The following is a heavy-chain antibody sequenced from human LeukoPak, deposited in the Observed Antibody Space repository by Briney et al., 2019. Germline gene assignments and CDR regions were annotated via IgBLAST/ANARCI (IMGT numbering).Heavy chain of an antibody. D-gene: IGHD3-10*01. Sequence: TGGSLRLSCAASGFTFSSYGMHWVRQAPGKGLEWVAFIRYDGSNKYYADSVEGRFTISRDNSKNTLYLQMNSLRAEDTAVYYCFSIWFGELPHETDAFDLGRQDTMVTVSS. CDR1: GFTFSSYG. V-gene: IGHV3-30*02. CDR3: FSIWFGELPHETDAFDL. J-gene: IGHJ3*01. CDR2: IRYDGSNK.